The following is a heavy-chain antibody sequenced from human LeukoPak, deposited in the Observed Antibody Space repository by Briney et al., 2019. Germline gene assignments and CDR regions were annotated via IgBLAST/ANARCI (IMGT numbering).Heavy chain of an antibody. V-gene: IGHV4-39*01. CDR3: ARLRNYYDSSGYYYGNDAFDI. CDR1: GGSISSGDYY. D-gene: IGHD3-22*01. J-gene: IGHJ3*02. Sequence: SETLSLTCTVSGGSISSGDYYWSWIRQPPGKGLEWIGSIYYSGSTYYNPSLKSRVTISVDTSKNQFSLKLSSVTAADTAVYYCARLRNYYDSSGYYYGNDAFDIWGQGTMVTVSS. CDR2: IYYSGST.